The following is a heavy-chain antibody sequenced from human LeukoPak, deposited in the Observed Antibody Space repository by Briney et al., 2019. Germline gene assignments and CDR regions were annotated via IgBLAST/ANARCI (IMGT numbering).Heavy chain of an antibody. V-gene: IGHV1-69*06. CDR2: IIPIFGTA. CDR3: GRGPFCSGATCYSQYFDY. Sequence: GASVKVSCKASGGTFRSYAISWVRQAPGQGLEWMGRIIPIFGTASYAQKFQGRVTITADKSTSTAYMELSSLRSEDTAVYYCGRGPFCSGATCYSQYFDYWGQGTLVTVSS. J-gene: IGHJ4*02. CDR1: GGTFRSYA. D-gene: IGHD2-15*01.